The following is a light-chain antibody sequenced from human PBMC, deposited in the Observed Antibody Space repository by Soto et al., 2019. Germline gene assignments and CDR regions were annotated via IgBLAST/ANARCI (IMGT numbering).Light chain of an antibody. CDR3: QQSSSTPHT. CDR1: QTNNNY. Sequence: DLQMTQSPSSLSASLGDRVTITCRASQTNNNYLHWYQQRPGEAPKLLIYSASNLQTGVPPRFSGSGSGTHFTLTISSLQAEDFASYYCQQSSSTPHTFGQGTIVEIK. V-gene: IGKV1-39*01. J-gene: IGKJ2*01. CDR2: SAS.